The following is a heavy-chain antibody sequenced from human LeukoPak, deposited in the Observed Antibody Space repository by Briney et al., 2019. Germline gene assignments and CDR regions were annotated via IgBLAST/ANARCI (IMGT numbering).Heavy chain of an antibody. D-gene: IGHD3-9*01. CDR3: ARSLRYFDWLLSDAPYYFDY. CDR1: GYSFTSYW. V-gene: IGHV5-51*01. CDR2: IYPGDSDT. J-gene: IGHJ4*02. Sequence: PGESLKISCKGSGYSFTSYWIGWVRQMPGKGLEWMGIIYPGDSDTRYSPSFQGQVTISADKSISTAYQQWSSLKASDTAMYYCARSLRYFDWLLSDAPYYFDYWGQGTLVTVSS.